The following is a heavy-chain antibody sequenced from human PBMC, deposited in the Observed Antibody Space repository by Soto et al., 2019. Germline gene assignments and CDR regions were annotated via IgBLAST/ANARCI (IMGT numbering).Heavy chain of an antibody. CDR1: GGTFSSFG. CDR3: ARGGSGYNF. D-gene: IGHD5-12*01. CDR2: IIPVFGRP. V-gene: IGHV1-69*13. J-gene: IGHJ1*01. Sequence: SVKVSCKASGGTFSSFGISWVRQAPGQGLEWMGGIIPVFGRPNYAQRFRGRLTITADESTSTSYMELIDLGSEDTAVYYCARGGSGYNFWGQGTQVTFSS.